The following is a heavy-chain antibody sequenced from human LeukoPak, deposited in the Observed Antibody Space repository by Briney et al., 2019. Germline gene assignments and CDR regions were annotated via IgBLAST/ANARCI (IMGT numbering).Heavy chain of an antibody. CDR3: ARDKARTGTSFDY. CDR1: EFTFSSYG. D-gene: IGHD1-7*01. V-gene: IGHV3-33*01. Sequence: PGGSLRLSCAASEFTFSSYGMHWVRQAPGKGLEWVAVIWYDGSNKFYADSVKGRFTISRDNSKNTLHLQMNSLRAEDTAVYYCARDKARTGTSFDYWGQGTLVTVSS. CDR2: IWYDGSNK. J-gene: IGHJ4*02.